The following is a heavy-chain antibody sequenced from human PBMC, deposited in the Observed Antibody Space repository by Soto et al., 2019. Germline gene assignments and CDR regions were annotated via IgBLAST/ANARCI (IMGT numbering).Heavy chain of an antibody. CDR2: ISWDGGST. Sequence: GGSLRLSCAASGFTFDDYTMHWVRQAPGKGLEWVSLISWDGGSTYYADSVKGRFTISRDNSKNSLYLQMNSLRTEDTALYYCAKDIFGDRIQPWQIGAFDIWGQGTMVTVSS. J-gene: IGHJ3*02. D-gene: IGHD5-18*01. V-gene: IGHV3-43*01. CDR3: AKDIFGDRIQPWQIGAFDI. CDR1: GFTFDDYT.